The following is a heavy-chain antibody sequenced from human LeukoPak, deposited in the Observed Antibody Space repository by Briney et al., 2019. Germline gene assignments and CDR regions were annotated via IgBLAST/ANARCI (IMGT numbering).Heavy chain of an antibody. CDR1: GYTFTSYY. V-gene: IGHV1-46*01. CDR3: ARVKPNYYDSSAYGTFDI. Sequence: ASVKVSCKASGYTFTSYYMHWVRQAPGQGLEWMGIINPSGGSTSYAQKFQSRVTMTRDTSTSTVYMELSSLRSEDTAVYYCARVKPNYYDSSAYGTFDICGQGTMVTVSS. J-gene: IGHJ3*02. CDR2: INPSGGST. D-gene: IGHD3-22*01.